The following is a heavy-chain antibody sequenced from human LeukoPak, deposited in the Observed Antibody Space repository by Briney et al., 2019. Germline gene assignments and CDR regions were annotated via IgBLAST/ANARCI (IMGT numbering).Heavy chain of an antibody. CDR1: GGTFSSYA. V-gene: IGHV1-69*01. J-gene: IGHJ6*02. CDR2: IIPIFGTA. CDR3: ARGRFGVVIAGLYYYYGMDV. Sequence: ASVKVPCKASGGTFSSYAISWVRQAPGQGLEWMGGIIPIFGTANYAQKFQGRVTITADESTSTAYMELSSLRSEDTAVYYCARGRFGVVIAGLYYYYGMDVWGQGTTVTVSS. D-gene: IGHD3-3*01.